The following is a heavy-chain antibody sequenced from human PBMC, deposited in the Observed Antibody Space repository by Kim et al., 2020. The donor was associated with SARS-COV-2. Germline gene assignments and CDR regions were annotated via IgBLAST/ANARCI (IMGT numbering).Heavy chain of an antibody. CDR2: ILFDGSNK. Sequence: GGSLRLSCAASGLTFSSYGMHWVRQAPGKGLEWVAFILFDGSNKYYADSVEGRFTISRDNSKNALFLQMNSLSPEDTAMYYGVKGGMTTPIDHDYWGQGTLVTVSS. V-gene: IGHV3-30*18. CDR3: VKGGMTTPIDHDY. J-gene: IGHJ4*02. CDR1: GLTFSSYG.